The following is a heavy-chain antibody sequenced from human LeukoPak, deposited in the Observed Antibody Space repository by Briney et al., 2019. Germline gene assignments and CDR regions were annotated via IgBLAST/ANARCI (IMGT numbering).Heavy chain of an antibody. CDR3: ARHSGYYRRGPDYYYYYMDV. J-gene: IGHJ6*03. D-gene: IGHD5-12*01. CDR1: GFTFSSYS. V-gene: IGHV3-48*01. Sequence: PGGSLRLSCAASGFTFSSYSMNWVRQAPGKGLEWVSYISSSSSTIYYADSVKGRFTFSRDNAKNSLYLQMNSLRAEDTAVYYCARHSGYYRRGPDYYYYYMDVWGKGTTVTVSS. CDR2: ISSSSSTI.